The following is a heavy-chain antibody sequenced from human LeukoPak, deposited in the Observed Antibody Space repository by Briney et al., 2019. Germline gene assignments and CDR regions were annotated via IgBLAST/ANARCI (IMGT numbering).Heavy chain of an antibody. CDR2: VYYSGGT. CDR3: GRGGFL. J-gene: IGHJ6*02. CDR1: GVSISSGGYY. Sequence: SETLSLTCTVSGVSISSGGYYLSWIRQLPGQGLEWIGHVYYSGGTYYNPPLESRVTISIDTSKNQFSLKLSSVTAADTAVYYCGRGGFLWGQGTTVTVSS. V-gene: IGHV4-31*03.